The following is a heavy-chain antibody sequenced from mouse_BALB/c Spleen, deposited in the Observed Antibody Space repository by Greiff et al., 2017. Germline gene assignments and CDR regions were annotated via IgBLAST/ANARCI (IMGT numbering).Heavy chain of an antibody. V-gene: IGHV1-4*01. CDR3: ARSFHSRSTMITTGGYYAMDY. CDR1: GYTFTSYT. D-gene: IGHD2-4*01. J-gene: IGHJ4*01. Sequence: QVQLQQSGAELARPGASVKMSCKASGYTFTSYTMHWVKQRPGQGLEWIGYINPSSGYTNYNQKFKDKATLTADKSSSTAYMQLSSLTSEDSAVYYCARSFHSRSTMITTGGYYAMDYWGQGTSVTVSS. CDR2: INPSSGYT.